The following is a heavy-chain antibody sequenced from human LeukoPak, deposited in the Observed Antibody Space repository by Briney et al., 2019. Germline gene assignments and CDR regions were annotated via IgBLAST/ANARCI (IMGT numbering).Heavy chain of an antibody. D-gene: IGHD1-26*01. J-gene: IGHJ3*02. CDR3: ARIEWERLGRAFDI. Sequence: GGSLRLSCAASGFTVSDNYMTWVRQAPGKGLEWVSSIYSAGATHYAESVKGRFTISRDNSKDTLYLQMNSLRAEDMAVYYCARIEWERLGRAFDIWGQGTMVTVSS. CDR1: GFTVSDNY. CDR2: IYSAGAT. V-gene: IGHV3-53*01.